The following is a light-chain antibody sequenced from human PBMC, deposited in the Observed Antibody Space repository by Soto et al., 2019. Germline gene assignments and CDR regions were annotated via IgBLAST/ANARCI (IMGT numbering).Light chain of an antibody. Sequence: QSALTQPASVSGSPGQSITISCTGANSDVGRYNLVSWYQQHPGKAPKLMIFEGSKRPSGVSNRFSGSKSGITASLTISGLQAEDEADYFCCSYAGSDTVVFSGGTKLTVL. CDR3: CSYAGSDTVV. J-gene: IGLJ2*01. V-gene: IGLV2-23*01. CDR1: NSDVGRYNL. CDR2: EGS.